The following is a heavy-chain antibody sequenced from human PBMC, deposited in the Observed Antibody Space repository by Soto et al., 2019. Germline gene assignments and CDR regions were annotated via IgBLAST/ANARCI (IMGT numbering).Heavy chain of an antibody. J-gene: IGHJ4*02. V-gene: IGHV4-30-2*01. CDR2: IYHSGST. Sequence: LQLQESGSGLVKPSQTLSLTCAVSGGSISSGGYSWSWIRQPPGKGLEWIGYIYHSGSTYYNPSLKSRVTISVDRSKNQFSLKLSSVTAADTAVYYCARSNYYDSSGVGYWGQGTLVTVSS. CDR3: ARSNYYDSSGVGY. CDR1: GGSISSGGYS. D-gene: IGHD3-22*01.